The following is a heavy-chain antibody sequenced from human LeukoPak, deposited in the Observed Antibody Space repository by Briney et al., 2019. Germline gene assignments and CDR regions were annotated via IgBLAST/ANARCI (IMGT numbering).Heavy chain of an antibody. CDR2: TGTAGAT. D-gene: IGHD2-2*02. CDR3: AREDCSSTSCYMDD. V-gene: IGHV3-13*01. Sequence: GGSLRLVCAVSGFTVSSYYMHWVRLATGECLEWVSGTGTAGATYYPGSVKGRLTISRENAKNPLYHQLNSLRAGETAAYYCAREDCSSTSCYMDDWGQGTLVAVSS. J-gene: IGHJ4*02. CDR1: GFTVSSYY.